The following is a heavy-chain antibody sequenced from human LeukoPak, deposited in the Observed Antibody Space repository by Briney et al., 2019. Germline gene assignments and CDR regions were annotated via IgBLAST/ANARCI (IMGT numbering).Heavy chain of an antibody. CDR2: INTNTGNP. Sequence: ASVKVSCKASGYTFSSYAMNWVRQSPGQGLEWMGWINTNTGNPVYAQGFTGRFVFSLDTLVRTAYLQINSLKAEDTAVYYCARSFVVVPGAIDWSDPWGQGTLVTVSS. CDR3: ARSFVVVPGAIDWSDP. J-gene: IGHJ5*02. CDR1: GYTFSSYA. D-gene: IGHD2-2*02. V-gene: IGHV7-4-1*02.